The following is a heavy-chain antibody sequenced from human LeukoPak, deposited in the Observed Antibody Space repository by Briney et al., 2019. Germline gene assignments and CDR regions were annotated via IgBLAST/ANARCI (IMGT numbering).Heavy chain of an antibody. D-gene: IGHD3-22*01. V-gene: IGHV3-30*18. CDR2: ILYDGSQE. Sequence: PGRSLRLSCVASGFTFSSFGMHWVRQAPGKGLEWVAVILYDGSQEHYADVVKGRFIISRDNSKNTLYLQVNNLKPEDTAVYYCAKDHYEVIVAGAFDYWGQGTLVTVSS. CDR1: GFTFSSFG. CDR3: AKDHYEVIVAGAFDY. J-gene: IGHJ4*02.